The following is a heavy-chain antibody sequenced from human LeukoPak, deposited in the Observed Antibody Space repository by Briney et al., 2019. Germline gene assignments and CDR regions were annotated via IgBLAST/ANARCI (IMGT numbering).Heavy chain of an antibody. D-gene: IGHD3-10*01. CDR2: ISAYNGNT. J-gene: IGHJ5*02. CDR1: GYTFTSYG. Sequence: ASVKVSCKASGYTFTSYGISWVRQAPGQGLEWMGWISAYNGNTNYAQKLQGRVTMTTDTSTSTAYMELRSLRSDDTALYYCARVSITMVRGVLDWFDPWGQGTLVTVSS. CDR3: ARVSITMVRGVLDWFDP. V-gene: IGHV1-18*01.